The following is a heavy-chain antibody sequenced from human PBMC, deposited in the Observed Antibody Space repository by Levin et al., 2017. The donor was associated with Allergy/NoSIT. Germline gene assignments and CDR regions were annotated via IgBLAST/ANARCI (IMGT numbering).Heavy chain of an antibody. CDR2: IYRSGHT. CDR3: ARSNFGRLPDY. Sequence: SETLSLTCTVSGGSISTYYWSWIRQPPGKGLEWVGYIYRSGHTNYNPSLKSRVTMIIDTSKNQFSLNLNSLTAADTAVYYCARSNFGRLPDYWGQGTLVTVSS. V-gene: IGHV4-59*01. D-gene: IGHD3-3*01. J-gene: IGHJ4*02. CDR1: GGSISTYY.